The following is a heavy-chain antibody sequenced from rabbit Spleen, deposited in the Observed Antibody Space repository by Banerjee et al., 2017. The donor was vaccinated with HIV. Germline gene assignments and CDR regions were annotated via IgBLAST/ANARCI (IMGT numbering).Heavy chain of an antibody. CDR1: GVSFSSSSY. CDR2: IEAGGSGFT. V-gene: IGHV1S45*01. CDR3: ARDTSSSFSSYGMAL. Sequence: QEQLVESGGDLVKPGASLTLTCTASGVSFSSSSYMCWVRQAPGKGLEWIACIEAGGSGFTYFATWAKGRFTCSKTSSTTVTLQMTRLTAADTATYFCARDTSSSFSSYGMALWGPGTLVTVS. D-gene: IGHD1-1*01. J-gene: IGHJ6*01.